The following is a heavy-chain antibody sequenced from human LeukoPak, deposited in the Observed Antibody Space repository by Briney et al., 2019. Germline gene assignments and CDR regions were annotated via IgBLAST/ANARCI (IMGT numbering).Heavy chain of an antibody. V-gene: IGHV3-48*04. Sequence: GSLRLSCAASGFTFSSYAMSWVRQAPGKGLEWVSYISSSGSTIYYADSVKGRFTISRDNAKNSLYLQMNSLRAEDTAVYYCAKLGEMATRDFDYWGQGTLVTVSS. CDR2: ISSSGSTI. D-gene: IGHD5-24*01. J-gene: IGHJ4*02. CDR3: AKLGEMATRDFDY. CDR1: GFTFSSYA.